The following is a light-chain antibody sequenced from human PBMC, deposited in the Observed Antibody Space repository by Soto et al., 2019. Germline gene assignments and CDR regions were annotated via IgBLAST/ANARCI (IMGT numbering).Light chain of an antibody. CDR3: QQYGSTPYT. J-gene: IGKJ2*01. Sequence: EVVMTQSPGTLSLSPGERATLSCRASQSVSNNYLAWYQQRPGHAPRLLIYGASKRATGIPDKFSGSGSGTDFTLSVNRLEPEDVAVYYCQQYGSTPYTFVQGTKLEIE. V-gene: IGKV3-20*01. CDR1: QSVSNNY. CDR2: GAS.